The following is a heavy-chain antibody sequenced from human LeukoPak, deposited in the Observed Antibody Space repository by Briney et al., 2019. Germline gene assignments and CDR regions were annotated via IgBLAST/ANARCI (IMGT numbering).Heavy chain of an antibody. CDR1: GYTFTSYD. D-gene: IGHD5-18*01. Sequence: ASVKVSCKASGYTFTSYDINWVRQATGQGLEWMGWMNPNSGNTGYAQKFQGRVTMTRNTSISTAYMELSSLRSEDTAVYYCARGGAWIQLNDYWGQGALVTVSS. J-gene: IGHJ4*02. V-gene: IGHV1-8*01. CDR3: ARGGAWIQLNDY. CDR2: MNPNSGNT.